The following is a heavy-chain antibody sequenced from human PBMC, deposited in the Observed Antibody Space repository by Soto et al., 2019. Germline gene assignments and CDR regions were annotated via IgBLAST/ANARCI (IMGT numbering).Heavy chain of an antibody. V-gene: IGHV3-30-3*01. D-gene: IGHD3-3*01. CDR1: GFTFSSYA. CDR3: ASLGLIWSGEDNWFDP. J-gene: IGHJ5*02. Sequence: GGSLRLSCAASGFTFSSYAMHWVRQAPGKGLEWVAVISYDGSNKYYADSVKGRFTISRDNSKNTLYLQMNSLRAEDTAVYYCASLGLIWSGEDNWFDPWGQGTLVTVSS. CDR2: ISYDGSNK.